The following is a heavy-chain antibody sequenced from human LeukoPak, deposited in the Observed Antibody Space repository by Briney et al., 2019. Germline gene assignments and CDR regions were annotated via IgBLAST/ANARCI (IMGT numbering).Heavy chain of an antibody. CDR1: GGSISSGSYY. D-gene: IGHD3-22*01. J-gene: IGHJ4*02. V-gene: IGHV4-61*02. CDR2: IYTSGST. CDR3: ARDKYYYDSSGSIRFDY. Sequence: PSQTLSLTCTVSGGSISSGSYYWSWIRQPAGKGLEWIGRIYTSGSTNYNPSLKSRVTMSVDTSKNQFSLKLSSVTAADTAVYYCARDKYYYDSSGSIRFDYWGQGTLVTVSS.